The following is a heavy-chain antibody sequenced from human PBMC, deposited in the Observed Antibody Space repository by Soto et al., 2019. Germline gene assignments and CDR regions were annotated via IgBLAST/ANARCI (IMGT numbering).Heavy chain of an antibody. J-gene: IGHJ4*02. D-gene: IGHD3-10*01. V-gene: IGHV3-23*01. CDR1: GFTFSSYA. CDR2: ISGSGGST. Sequence: GGSLRLSCTASGFTFSSYAMSWVRQAPGKGLEWVSAISGSGGSTYYADSVKGRFTISRDNSKNTLYLQMNSLRAEDTAVYYCAKLGSNFVIKKYYFDYWGQGTLVTVSS. CDR3: AKLGSNFVIKKYYFDY.